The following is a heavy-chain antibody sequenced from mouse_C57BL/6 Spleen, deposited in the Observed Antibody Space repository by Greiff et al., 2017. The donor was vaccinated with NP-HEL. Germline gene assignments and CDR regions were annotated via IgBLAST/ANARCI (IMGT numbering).Heavy chain of an antibody. J-gene: IGHJ3*01. CDR2: ISYDGSN. V-gene: IGHV3-6*01. D-gene: IGHD1-1*01. Sequence: EVKLQESGPGLVKPSQSLSLTCSVTGYFITSGYYWNWIRQFPGNKLEWMGYISYDGSNNYNPSLKNRISITRDTSKNQFFLKLNSVTTEDTATYYCAREGDYGSSLAYWGQGTLVTVSA. CDR3: AREGDYGSSLAY. CDR1: GYFITSGYY.